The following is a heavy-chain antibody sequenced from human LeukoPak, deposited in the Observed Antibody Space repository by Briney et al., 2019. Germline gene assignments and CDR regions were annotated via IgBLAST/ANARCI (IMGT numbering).Heavy chain of an antibody. J-gene: IGHJ4*02. CDR1: GFTFNNYA. V-gene: IGHV3-23*01. CDR3: ARDYADYVGYFFFDY. Sequence: GGSLRLSCAASGFTFNNYAMNWVRQAPGKGLEWVSSTSGGGETTYYADSAKGRFTISGDNSQNTLYLQMNSLRAEDTAVYYCARDYADYVGYFFFDYWGQGTLVTVSS. D-gene: IGHD4-17*01. CDR2: TSGGGETT.